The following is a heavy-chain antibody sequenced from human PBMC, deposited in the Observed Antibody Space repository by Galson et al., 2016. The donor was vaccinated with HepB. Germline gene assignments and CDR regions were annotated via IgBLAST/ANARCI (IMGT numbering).Heavy chain of an antibody. CDR1: GFTFSDYY. CDR3: ARAGLDFGLVHFY. J-gene: IGHJ1*01. V-gene: IGHV3-11*01. D-gene: IGHD3/OR15-3a*01. Sequence: SLRLSCAASGFTFSDYYMSWIRQAPGKGLEWVSYISSRGETIYYTDSVKGRFTISRDNAKNSLYPQLNSLRAEDTAVYYCARAGLDFGLVHFYWGQGALVTVSS. CDR2: ISSRGETI.